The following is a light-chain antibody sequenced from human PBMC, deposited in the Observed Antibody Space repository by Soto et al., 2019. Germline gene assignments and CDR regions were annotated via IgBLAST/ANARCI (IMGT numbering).Light chain of an antibody. V-gene: IGLV2-14*01. Sequence: QSVLPHPASVSWSPGHSIAISCTGTSSDVGGYNYVSWYQQHPGKAPKLIIYEVSNRPTGVSNRFSGSKSGHTASLTISGLQSEDEADYFCTSYTSSSTLDVFGTGTKVTVL. CDR2: EVS. CDR1: SSDVGGYNY. J-gene: IGLJ1*01. CDR3: TSYTSSSTLDV.